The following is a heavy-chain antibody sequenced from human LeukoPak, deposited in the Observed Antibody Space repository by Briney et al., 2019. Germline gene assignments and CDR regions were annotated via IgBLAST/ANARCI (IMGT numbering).Heavy chain of an antibody. V-gene: IGHV3-23*01. CDR1: GFTFSTYG. J-gene: IGHJ5*02. Sequence: GGSLRLSCAASGFTFSTYGMSWVRQAPGKGLDWVSAVSGSGGSTHYADSVTGRFTISRDNSKNTLYLQMNSLRAEDTAVYYCAREATVVRGNTIDPWGQGTLVTVSS. CDR2: VSGSGGST. D-gene: IGHD3-10*01. CDR3: AREATVVRGNTIDP.